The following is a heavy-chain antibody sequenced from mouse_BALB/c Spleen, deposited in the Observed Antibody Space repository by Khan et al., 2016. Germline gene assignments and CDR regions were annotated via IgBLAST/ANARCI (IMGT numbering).Heavy chain of an antibody. CDR3: ARGGYGYGDWYFDV. Sequence: VQLKQSGAELGRPGSSVKLSCKTSGYTFTSYGIKWVKQRPGQGLEWIGDIYPGNGYTVYNEKFQGKATLTSDTSSSTAYMQLRSLTSEDSAIXSCARGGYGYGDWYFDVWGAGTTVTVSS. CDR2: IYPGNGYT. J-gene: IGHJ1*01. CDR1: GYTFTSYG. D-gene: IGHD1-2*01. V-gene: IGHV1S134*01.